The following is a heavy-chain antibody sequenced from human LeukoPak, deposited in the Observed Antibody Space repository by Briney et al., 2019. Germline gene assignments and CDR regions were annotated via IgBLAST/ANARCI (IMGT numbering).Heavy chain of an antibody. Sequence: GGSLRLSCAASGFTLSSYGMNWVRQAPGKGLEWVSYISSSRSTTYYADSVKGRFTISRDNAKNSLYLLMNSLRAEDTAVYYCARVQIWFGELPYYFDYWGQGTLVTVSS. V-gene: IGHV3-48*01. CDR2: ISSSRSTT. D-gene: IGHD3-10*01. J-gene: IGHJ4*02. CDR1: GFTLSSYG. CDR3: ARVQIWFGELPYYFDY.